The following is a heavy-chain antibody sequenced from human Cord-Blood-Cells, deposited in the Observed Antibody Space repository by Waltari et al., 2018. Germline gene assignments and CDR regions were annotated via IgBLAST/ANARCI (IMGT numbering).Heavy chain of an antibody. V-gene: IGHV4-38-2*02. D-gene: IGHD6-6*01. CDR1: GYSISSGYY. CDR3: ARDFRDSSSSGGFDY. J-gene: IGHJ4*02. CDR2: IYHSGST. Sequence: QVQLQESGPGLVTPSATLSLTCPVSGYSISSGYYWGWLRQPPGKGLEWIGSIYHSGSTYYNPSLKSRVTISVDTSKNQFSLKLSSVTAADTAVYYCARDFRDSSSSGGFDYWGQGTLVTVSS.